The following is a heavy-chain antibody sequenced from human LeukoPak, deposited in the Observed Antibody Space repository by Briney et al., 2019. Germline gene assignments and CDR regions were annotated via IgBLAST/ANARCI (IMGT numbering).Heavy chain of an antibody. CDR1: GLSFRDYA. CDR2: ISQDGKNQ. J-gene: IGHJ4*02. CDR3: VRGRADSSAYYWGPFDL. V-gene: IGHV3-30*04. Sequence: GGSLRLSCEASGLSFRDYAIHWVRQAPGRGLEWVAVISQDGKNQNYAESLRDRVTISRDNSKNMVFLQLFTLRTEDTAFYYGVRGRADSSAYYWGPFDLWGQGALVTVSS. D-gene: IGHD3-22*01.